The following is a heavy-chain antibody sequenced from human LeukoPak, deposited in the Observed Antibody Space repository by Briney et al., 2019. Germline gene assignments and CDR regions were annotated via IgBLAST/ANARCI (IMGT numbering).Heavy chain of an antibody. D-gene: IGHD7-27*01. Sequence: PGGSLRLSCAASGFTFSSYSMNWVRQAPGKGLEWVSSISSSSSYIYYADSVKGRFTISRDNAKNSLYLQMNSLRAEDTAVYYCARFRLAGEGEYYFDSWGQGTLVTVSS. CDR3: ARFRLAGEGEYYFDS. CDR2: ISSSSSYI. CDR1: GFTFSSYS. V-gene: IGHV3-21*01. J-gene: IGHJ4*02.